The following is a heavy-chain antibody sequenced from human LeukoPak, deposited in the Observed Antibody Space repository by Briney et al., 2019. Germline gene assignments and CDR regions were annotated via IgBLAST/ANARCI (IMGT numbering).Heavy chain of an antibody. CDR2: IKQDGSEK. CDR3: ARDRGGAESHGFDAFDL. D-gene: IGHD2-15*01. Sequence: GGSLRLLCAPSGFTLKNYWMNWVRQAPGQGREWVANIKQDGSEKHYVDSVKGRFTISRDNAKNSLYLQMNSLRVDDTAVYYCARDRGGAESHGFDAFDLWGQGTIVTVSS. CDR1: GFTLKNYW. V-gene: IGHV3-7*01. J-gene: IGHJ3*01.